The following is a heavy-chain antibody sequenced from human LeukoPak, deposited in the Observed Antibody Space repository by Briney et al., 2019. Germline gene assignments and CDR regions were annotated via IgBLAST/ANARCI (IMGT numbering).Heavy chain of an antibody. V-gene: IGHV4-4*02. J-gene: IGHJ4*02. D-gene: IGHD1-26*01. CDR2: IFHSGST. CDR3: ARQHSLVGATGTLDY. CDR1: GAFIDSNNW. Sequence: SETLSLTCAVSGAFIDSNNWWSWIRQTPGKGLEWIAEIFHSGSTNYNPSLKSRVTISLDESKNQFYLKLNSVTAADTAVYYCARQHSLVGATGTLDYWGQGTLVTVSS.